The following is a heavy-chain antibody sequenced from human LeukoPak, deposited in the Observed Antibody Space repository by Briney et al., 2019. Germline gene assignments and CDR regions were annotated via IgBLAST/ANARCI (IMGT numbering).Heavy chain of an antibody. Sequence: ASVNVSCKASGYTFTSYGITWVRQAPGQGLEWMGWISAYNGNTNYAQKVQGRVTMTTDTSTSTAYMELRSLRSDDTAVYYCARGESTTVVTPGDYWGQGTLVTVSS. J-gene: IGHJ4*02. D-gene: IGHD4-23*01. V-gene: IGHV1-18*01. CDR2: ISAYNGNT. CDR3: ARGESTTVVTPGDY. CDR1: GYTFTSYG.